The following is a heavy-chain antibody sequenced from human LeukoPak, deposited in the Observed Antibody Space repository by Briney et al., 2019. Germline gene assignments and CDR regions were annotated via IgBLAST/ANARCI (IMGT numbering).Heavy chain of an antibody. J-gene: IGHJ4*02. D-gene: IGHD3-16*02. CDR3: ASSGRYDYVWGSYRPYYFDY. V-gene: IGHV3-11*04. CDR1: GFTLSDYY. CDR2: VSTSGKTK. Sequence: GGSPRLSCAASGFTLSDYYMSWIRQAPGKGLEWISYVSTSGKTKHSKSGRFTISWDTSKNSLYLQMNSLRAEDTAVYYCASSGRYDYVWGSYRPYYFDYWGQGTLVTVSS.